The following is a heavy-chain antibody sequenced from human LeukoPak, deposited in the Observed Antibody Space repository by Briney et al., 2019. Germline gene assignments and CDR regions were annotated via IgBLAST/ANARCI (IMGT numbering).Heavy chain of an antibody. CDR2: INPNSGGT. D-gene: IGHD2-15*01. J-gene: IGHJ4*02. V-gene: IGHV1-2*02. CDR3: ARVCSGGSCYDYFDY. CDR1: GYTFTGYY. Sequence: ASVKVSCKASGYTFTGYYMNWVRQAPGQGLEWMGCINPNSGGTNYAQKFQGRVTMTRDTSISTAYMELSRLRSDDTAVYYCARVCSGGSCYDYFDYWGQGTLVTVSS.